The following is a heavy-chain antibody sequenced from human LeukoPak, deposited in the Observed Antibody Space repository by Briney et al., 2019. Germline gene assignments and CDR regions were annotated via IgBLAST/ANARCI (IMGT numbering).Heavy chain of an antibody. CDR3: ASFRTTLDY. CDR1: GGSISSGSYY. CDR2: IYTSGST. V-gene: IGHV4-61*02. D-gene: IGHD1-1*01. Sequence: PSQTLSLTCTVSGGSISSGSYYWSWIRQPAGKGLEWIGRIYTSGSTNYNPSLKSRVTISVDTSKNQFSLKLSSVTAADTAVYYCASFRTTLDYWGQGTLVTVSS. J-gene: IGHJ4*02.